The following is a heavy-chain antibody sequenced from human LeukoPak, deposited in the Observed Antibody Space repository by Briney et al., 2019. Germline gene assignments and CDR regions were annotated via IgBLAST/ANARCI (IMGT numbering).Heavy chain of an antibody. Sequence: SETLSLTCAVYGGSFSGYYWSWIRQPPREVLEWIGEINHSGSTNYNPSLKSRVTISVDTSKNQFSLKLSSVTAADTAVYYCARGGEYGSGSYYKYWGQGTLVTVSS. D-gene: IGHD3-10*01. CDR2: INHSGST. V-gene: IGHV4-34*01. J-gene: IGHJ4*02. CDR1: GGSFSGYY. CDR3: ARGGEYGSGSYYKY.